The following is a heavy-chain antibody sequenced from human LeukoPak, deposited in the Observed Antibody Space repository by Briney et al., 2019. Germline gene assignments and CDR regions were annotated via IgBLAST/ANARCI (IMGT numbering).Heavy chain of an antibody. J-gene: IGHJ4*02. CDR3: ARPLFPDITMVRGALGY. CDR1: GYTFTSYY. V-gene: IGHV1-46*01. CDR2: INPSGGST. D-gene: IGHD3-10*01. Sequence: ASVKVSCKASGYTFTSYYMHWVRQAPGQGLEWMGIINPSGGSTSYAQKFQGRVTMTRDTSTSAVYMELSSLRSEDTAIYYCARPLFPDITMVRGALGYWGQGTLVTVSS.